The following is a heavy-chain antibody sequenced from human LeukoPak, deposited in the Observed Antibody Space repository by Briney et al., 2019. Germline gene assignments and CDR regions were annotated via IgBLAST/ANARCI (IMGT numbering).Heavy chain of an antibody. CDR2: IYSGGRT. Sequence: PSETLSLTCTVSGGSISSYYWSWIRQPPGKGLEWVSVIYSGGRTYYADSVKGRFTISRDNSKNTLYLQMNSLRAEDTAVYYCARGGAAAGKPYYYGMDVWGQGTTVTVSS. CDR1: GGSISSYY. CDR3: ARGGAAAGKPYYYGMDV. D-gene: IGHD6-13*01. V-gene: IGHV3-53*01. J-gene: IGHJ6*02.